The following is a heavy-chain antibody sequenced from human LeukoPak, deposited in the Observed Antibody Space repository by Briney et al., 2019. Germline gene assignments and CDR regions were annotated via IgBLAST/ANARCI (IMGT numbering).Heavy chain of an antibody. V-gene: IGHV1-46*01. D-gene: IGHD1-1*01. Sequence: GASVKVSCKAFGYTFTSNYMHWVRQAPGQGPEWMGVISPSGGSTTYAQKFQGRVTLTRDMSTSTDYLELSSLRSEDTAVYYCATTGTGTNWFDPWGQGTLVTVSS. CDR3: ATTGTGTNWFDP. J-gene: IGHJ5*02. CDR2: ISPSGGST. CDR1: GYTFTSNY.